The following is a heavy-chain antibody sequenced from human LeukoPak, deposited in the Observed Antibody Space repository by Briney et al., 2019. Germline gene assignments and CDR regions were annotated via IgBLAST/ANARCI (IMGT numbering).Heavy chain of an antibody. J-gene: IGHJ4*02. CDR3: ARRYCSSTSCYAGFDY. D-gene: IGHD2-2*01. V-gene: IGHV1-2*02. Sequence: GASVKVSCKASGYTFTGYYMHSVRQAPGQGLEWMGWINPNSVGTNYAQKFQGRVTMTRDTSISTASMELSRLRSDDTAVYYCARRYCSSTSCYAGFDYWGQGTLVTVSS. CDR1: GYTFTGYY. CDR2: INPNSVGT.